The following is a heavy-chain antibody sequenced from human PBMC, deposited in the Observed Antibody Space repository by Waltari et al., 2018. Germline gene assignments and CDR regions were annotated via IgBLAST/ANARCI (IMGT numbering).Heavy chain of an antibody. D-gene: IGHD6-13*01. CDR1: GFTFGCAG. CDR3: AIGGVETSWYWRY. CDR2: IKTDGSET. Sequence: EVQVVVSGGGLVQPGGSLRLSCDASGFTFGCAGMTWVRQAPGKGLEWVANIKTDGSETYYVDSVKGRFTISRDNTKNSLYLQMSSLRAEDTAVYYCAIGGVETSWYWRYWGQGTLVTVSS. V-gene: IGHV3-7*01. J-gene: IGHJ4*02.